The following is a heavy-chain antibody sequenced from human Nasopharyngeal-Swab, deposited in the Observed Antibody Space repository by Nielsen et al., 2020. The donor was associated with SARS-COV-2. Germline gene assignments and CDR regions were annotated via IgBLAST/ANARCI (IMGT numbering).Heavy chain of an antibody. CDR1: GFTFSSYS. V-gene: IGHV3-48*04. CDR2: ISSSSSTI. Sequence: GESLKISCAASGFTFSSYSMNWVRRAPGKGLEWVSSISSSSSTIYYADSVKGRFTISRDNAKNSRYLQMNSLRAEDTAVYYCARLGELSLRHYYYGMDVWGQGTTVTVSS. CDR3: ARLGELSLRHYYYGMDV. D-gene: IGHD3-16*02. J-gene: IGHJ6*02.